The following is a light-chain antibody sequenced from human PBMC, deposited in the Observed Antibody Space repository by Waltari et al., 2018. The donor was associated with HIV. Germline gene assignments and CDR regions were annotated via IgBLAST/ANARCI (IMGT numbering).Light chain of an antibody. CDR2: RAS. J-gene: IGKJ1*01. Sequence: EIVLTQSPATLSVSPGEGATLSCRASQDISSDLAWYQQKPDQAPRLLISRASARATGIPARFSGSGSGTEFTLTISSLQSDDFAIYYCQQYKDWPPWTFGQGTKVEVK. V-gene: IGKV3-15*01. CDR3: QQYKDWPPWT. CDR1: QDISSD.